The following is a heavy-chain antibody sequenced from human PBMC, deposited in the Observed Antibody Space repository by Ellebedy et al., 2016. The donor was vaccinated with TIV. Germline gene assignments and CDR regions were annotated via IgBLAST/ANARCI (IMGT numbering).Heavy chain of an antibody. Sequence: GESLKISCAASGFTFSSYAMSWVRQAPEKGLEWVSSISGSGDITYDADSVKGRFTISRDNSKNTLYLQMNSLRAEDTAVYYCAKGRNYDKSGYGDYWGQGTLVTVSS. CDR2: ISGSGDIT. CDR3: AKGRNYDKSGYGDY. D-gene: IGHD3-22*01. CDR1: GFTFSSYA. J-gene: IGHJ4*02. V-gene: IGHV3-23*01.